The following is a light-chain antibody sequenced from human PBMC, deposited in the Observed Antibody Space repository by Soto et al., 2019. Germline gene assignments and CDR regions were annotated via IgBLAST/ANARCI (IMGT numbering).Light chain of an antibody. CDR1: QSVSTN. CDR3: QQYDIWPPA. Sequence: EIEMAHKTAILSRVGRECSSRCCMASQSVSTNLAWFQQKPGQTPRLLFNGASTRATGIPARFTGSGSGTEFILTISSLQSEDFAVYYCQQYDIWPPAFGQGTKVDIK. V-gene: IGKV3-15*01. CDR2: GAS. J-gene: IGKJ1*01.